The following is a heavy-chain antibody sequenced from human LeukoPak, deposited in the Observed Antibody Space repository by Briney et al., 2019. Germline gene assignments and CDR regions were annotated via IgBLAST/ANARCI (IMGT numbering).Heavy chain of an antibody. Sequence: GESLKISCKASGYSFTRYWIAWVRQMPGKGLEWMGMIYPGDSDTRYGPSFQGQVTISADKSITTAYLQWSSLKASDTAMYYCARGAVSYYFGYWGQGALVTVSS. CDR1: GYSFTRYW. CDR3: ARGAVSYYFGY. D-gene: IGHD4/OR15-4a*01. J-gene: IGHJ4*02. V-gene: IGHV5-51*01. CDR2: IYPGDSDT.